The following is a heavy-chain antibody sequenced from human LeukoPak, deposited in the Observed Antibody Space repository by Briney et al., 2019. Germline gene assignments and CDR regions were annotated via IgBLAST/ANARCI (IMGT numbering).Heavy chain of an antibody. D-gene: IGHD3-3*01. Sequence: GGSLRLSCAASGFTVSSNYMSWVRQAPGKGLEWVSVIYSAGITYYADSVKGRFTISRDNSKNTLYLQMNSLRAEDTAVYYCARDDTRITIFGVAPNYYYYGMDVWGQGTTVTVSS. CDR2: IYSAGIT. CDR1: GFTVSSNY. CDR3: ARDDTRITIFGVAPNYYYYGMDV. V-gene: IGHV3-53*05. J-gene: IGHJ6*02.